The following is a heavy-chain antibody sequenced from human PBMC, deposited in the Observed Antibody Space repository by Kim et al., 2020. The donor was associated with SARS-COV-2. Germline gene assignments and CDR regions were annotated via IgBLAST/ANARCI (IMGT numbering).Heavy chain of an antibody. J-gene: IGHJ4*02. CDR3: AKGGSSSWYLPYYYFDY. CDR1: GFTFSSYA. V-gene: IGHV3-33*06. D-gene: IGHD6-13*01. CDR2: IWYDGSNK. Sequence: GGSLRLSCAASGFTFSSYAMHWVRQAPGKGLEWVAVIWYDGSNKYYADSVKGRFTISRDNSKNTLYLQMNSLRAEDTAVYYCAKGGSSSWYLPYYYFDYWGQGTLVTVSS.